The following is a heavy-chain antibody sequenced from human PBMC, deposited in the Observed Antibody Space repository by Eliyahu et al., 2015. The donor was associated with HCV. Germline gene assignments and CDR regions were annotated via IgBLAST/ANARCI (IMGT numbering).Heavy chain of an antibody. CDR1: GFTFSNSA. Sequence: EVQMLESGGGLVQPGGSLRLSXAASGFTFSNSAMTWVRQAPGKGLEWVSVISGNSGTTYYADSVKGRFAISRDXSKNTLFLQMNTLRADDTAVYHCAKCASSASCRCLDYWGQGALVTVSS. D-gene: IGHD2-2*01. CDR3: AKCASSASCRCLDY. J-gene: IGHJ4*02. CDR2: ISGNSGTT. V-gene: IGHV3-23*01.